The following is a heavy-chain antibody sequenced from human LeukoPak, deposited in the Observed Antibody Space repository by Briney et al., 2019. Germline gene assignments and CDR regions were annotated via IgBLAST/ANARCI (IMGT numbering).Heavy chain of an antibody. J-gene: IGHJ6*02. V-gene: IGHV3-30*18. D-gene: IGHD5-24*01. Sequence: PGGSLRLSCAASGFTFSSYGMHWVRQAPGKGLEWVAVISYDGSNKYYADSVKGRFTISRDNSKNTLYLQMNSLRAEDTAVYYCAKETVEMATYYYYYYGMDVWGQGTTVTVSS. CDR2: ISYDGSNK. CDR1: GFTFSSYG. CDR3: AKETVEMATYYYYYYGMDV.